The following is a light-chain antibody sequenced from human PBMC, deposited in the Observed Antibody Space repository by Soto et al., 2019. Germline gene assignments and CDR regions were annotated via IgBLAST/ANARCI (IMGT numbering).Light chain of an antibody. V-gene: IGLV2-14*03. CDR3: NSYTSNNNYV. J-gene: IGLJ1*01. CDR2: DVS. Sequence: QSVLTQPASVSGSRGRAITSSCSGTSSDVVAFNYVSWYQQHPGKAPKLMIYDVSNRPSGVSNRFSGSKSGNTGSLNISRLRAEDEADYYCNSYTSNNNYVFGTGTKVTLL. CDR1: SSDVVAFNY.